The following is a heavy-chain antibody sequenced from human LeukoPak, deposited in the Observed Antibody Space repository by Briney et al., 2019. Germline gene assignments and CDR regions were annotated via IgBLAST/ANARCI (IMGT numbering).Heavy chain of an antibody. V-gene: IGHV1-2*02. Sequence: GASVKVSCKASGYTFTGYYMHWVRQAPGQGLEWMGWINPNSGGTNYARKFQGRVTMTRDTSISTAYMELSRLRSDDTAVYYCARAYTKSIVVVLDYWGQGTLVTVSS. CDR2: INPNSGGT. J-gene: IGHJ4*02. CDR1: GYTFTGYY. CDR3: ARAYTKSIVVVLDY. D-gene: IGHD3-22*01.